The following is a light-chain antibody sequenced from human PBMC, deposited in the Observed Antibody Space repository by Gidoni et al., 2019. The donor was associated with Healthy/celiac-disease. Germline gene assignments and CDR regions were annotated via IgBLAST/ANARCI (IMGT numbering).Light chain of an antibody. V-gene: IGKV3-15*01. CDR2: GAS. Sequence: EIVMTQSPATLSVSPGERATLSCRASQSVSSNLAWYQQNPGQAPRLLIYGASPRATGIPARFSGSGSGTAFTLTISSLQSEDFAVYYCQQYNNWPPVTFGGGTKVEIK. J-gene: IGKJ4*01. CDR1: QSVSSN. CDR3: QQYNNWPPVT.